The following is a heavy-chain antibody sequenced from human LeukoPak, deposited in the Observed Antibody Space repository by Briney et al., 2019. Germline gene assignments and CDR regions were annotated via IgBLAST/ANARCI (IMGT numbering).Heavy chain of an antibody. Sequence: GGSLRLSCAASGFTFSSYAMSWVRQAPGKGLEWVSGIDGSAGSTYYADSVKGRFTISRDNSKNTLCLQMNSLRAEDTAVYYCAKDRSGYSGYGFDYWGQGSLVTVSS. J-gene: IGHJ4*02. CDR1: GFTFSSYA. D-gene: IGHD5-12*01. V-gene: IGHV3-23*01. CDR2: IDGSAGST. CDR3: AKDRSGYSGYGFDY.